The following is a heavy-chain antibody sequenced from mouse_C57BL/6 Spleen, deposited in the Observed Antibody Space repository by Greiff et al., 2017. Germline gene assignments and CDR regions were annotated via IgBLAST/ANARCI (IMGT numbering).Heavy chain of an antibody. V-gene: IGHV1-81*01. CDR3: ARSRDGNYCFAY. D-gene: IGHD2-1*01. CDR2: IYPRSGNT. J-gene: IGHJ3*01. Sequence: VQLQQSGAELARPGASVKLSCKASGYTFTSYGVRWVKQRTGQGLEWIGEIYPRSGNTYYNEKFKGKATLTADKSSSTAYLELRSLTSEDSAVYVCARSRDGNYCFAYWGQGTLVTVSA. CDR1: GYTFTSYG.